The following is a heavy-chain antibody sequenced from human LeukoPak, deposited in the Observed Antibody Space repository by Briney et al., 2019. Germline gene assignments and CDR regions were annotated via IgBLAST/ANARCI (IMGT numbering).Heavy chain of an antibody. V-gene: IGHV3-30-3*01. D-gene: IGHD3-22*01. CDR1: GFTFSSYA. CDR3: ARDDSSGYYDYYYGMDV. CDR2: ISYDGSNK. J-gene: IGHJ6*02. Sequence: GGSLRLSCAASGFTFSSYAMHWVRQAPGKGLEWVAVISYDGSNKYYADSVKGRFTISRDNSKNTLYLQMNSLRAEDTAVYYCARDDSSGYYDYYYGMDVWGQGTTVTVSS.